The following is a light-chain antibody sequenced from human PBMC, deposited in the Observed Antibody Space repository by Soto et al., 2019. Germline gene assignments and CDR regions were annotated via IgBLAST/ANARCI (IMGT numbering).Light chain of an antibody. CDR3: QHYNSYSEA. Sequence: DIQMTQSPSTLSASIGDRVTITCRASESIRTWLAWYQHKPGKAPKFLIYDASSLESGVSSRFSGSGSGTEFTLTISSLQPDDFATYYCQHYNSYSEAFGQGTKVDI. CDR2: DAS. CDR1: ESIRTW. V-gene: IGKV1-5*01. J-gene: IGKJ1*01.